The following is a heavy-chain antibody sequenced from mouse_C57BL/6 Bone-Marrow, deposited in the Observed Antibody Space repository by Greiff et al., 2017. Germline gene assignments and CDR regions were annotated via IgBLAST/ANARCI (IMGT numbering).Heavy chain of an antibody. CDR1: GYTFTSYW. V-gene: IGHV1-72*01. J-gene: IGHJ2*01. Sequence: VQLQQPGAELVKPGASVKLSCTASGYTFTSYWMHWVKQRPGRGLEWIGRIDPNSGGTKYTETFKSKATLTVDKPTSTAYMQLSSLTSEDSAVYDCARGVWKGYWGQGTTLTVSS. D-gene: IGHD2-10*02. CDR2: IDPNSGGT. CDR3: ARGVWKGY.